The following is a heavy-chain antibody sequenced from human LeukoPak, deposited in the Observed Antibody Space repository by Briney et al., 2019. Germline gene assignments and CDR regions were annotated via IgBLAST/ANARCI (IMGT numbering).Heavy chain of an antibody. Sequence: KPSETLSLTCTVSGGSISSSSYYWGWIRQPPGKGLEWIGSIYYSGSTYYNPSLKSRVTISVDTSKNQFSLKLSSVTAADTAVYYCARQPALYSSSSGTSFDYWGQGTLVTVSS. CDR1: GGSISSSSYY. D-gene: IGHD6-6*01. J-gene: IGHJ4*02. V-gene: IGHV4-39*01. CDR2: IYYSGST. CDR3: ARQPALYSSSSGTSFDY.